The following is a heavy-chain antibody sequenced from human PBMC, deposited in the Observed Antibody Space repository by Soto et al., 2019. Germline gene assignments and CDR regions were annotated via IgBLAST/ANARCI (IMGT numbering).Heavy chain of an antibody. D-gene: IGHD1-7*01. Sequence: QVQLVQSGAEEKKPGASVKVSCKASGYTFTSYAIHWVRQAPGQRLEWMGWINAGNGNTKYSQTFQGRVTITRDTAVSTADMELSSLKSEDTPVYYCARGNCWLFYYCGQGTLVTVSS. CDR3: ARGNCWLFYY. CDR1: GYTFTSYA. CDR2: INAGNGNT. V-gene: IGHV1-3*05. J-gene: IGHJ4*02.